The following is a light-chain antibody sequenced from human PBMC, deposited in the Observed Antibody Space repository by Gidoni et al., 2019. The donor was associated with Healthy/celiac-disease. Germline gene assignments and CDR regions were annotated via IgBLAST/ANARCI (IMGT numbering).Light chain of an antibody. CDR3: QQSYRTRYT. J-gene: IGKJ2*01. CDR2: AAS. CDR1: QSISSY. V-gene: IGKV1-39*01. Sequence: DIQMTQSPSSLSASVGDRVTITCRASQSISSYLNWYQQKPGKAPKLLIYAASSLQSGVPSRFSGSGSGTDFTLTISSLQPEDFATYYCQQSYRTRYTFGQXAKLEIK.